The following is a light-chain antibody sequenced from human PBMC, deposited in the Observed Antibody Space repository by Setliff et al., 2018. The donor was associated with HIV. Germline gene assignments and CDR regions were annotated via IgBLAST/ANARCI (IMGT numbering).Light chain of an antibody. Sequence: ALTQPASVSGSPGQSMTISCTGTRSDVGGYDYVSWYQHHPGKAPKLIIYNVNKRPSGVSNRLSGSKSGNTASLTISGLQAEDEADYYCTSYTTSSSPYVFGTGTKGTV. CDR2: NVN. CDR3: TSYTTSSSPYV. J-gene: IGLJ1*01. V-gene: IGLV2-14*03. CDR1: RSDVGGYDY.